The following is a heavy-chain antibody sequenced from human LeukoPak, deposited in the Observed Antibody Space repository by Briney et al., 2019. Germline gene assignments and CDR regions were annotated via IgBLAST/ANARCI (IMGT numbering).Heavy chain of an antibody. J-gene: IGHJ4*02. Sequence: ASVKVSCKASGYTFTSYGINWVRQATGQGLEWMGWMNPNSGNTGYAQKFQGRVTMTRNTSISTAYMELSSLRSEDTAVYYCARGWRLKSFQRDDYWGQGTLVTVSS. CDR3: ARGWRLKSFQRDDY. D-gene: IGHD3-16*02. CDR1: GYTFTSYG. CDR2: MNPNSGNT. V-gene: IGHV1-8*02.